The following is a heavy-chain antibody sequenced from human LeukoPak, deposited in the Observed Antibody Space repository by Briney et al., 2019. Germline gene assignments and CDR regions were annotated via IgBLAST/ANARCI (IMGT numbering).Heavy chain of an antibody. CDR3: ARDQVRDDYGGYGWSYCYYYMDG. Sequence: GTSLRLSCAASGFTFSTYAMSWVRQAPGKGLEWVSAISGSGGNTSYADSVKGRFTISRDNAKNSLYLKMKSLRAEDTAVYYDARDQVRDDYGGYGWSYCYYYMDGWGKGTTVTVSS. CDR2: ISGSGGNT. V-gene: IGHV3-23*01. D-gene: IGHD4-17*01. CDR1: GFTFSTYA. J-gene: IGHJ6*03.